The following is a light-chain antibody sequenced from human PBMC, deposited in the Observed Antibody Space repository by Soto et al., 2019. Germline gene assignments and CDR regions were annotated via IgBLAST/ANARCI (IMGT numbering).Light chain of an antibody. J-gene: IGKJ1*01. CDR1: RSVSASY. V-gene: IGKV3-20*01. CDR3: QQYGSSPPSWT. CDR2: GAS. Sequence: ETVLTQSPGTLSLSPGERATLFCRASRSVSASYLAWYQQKPGQAPRLLIYGASNRATGIPDRFSGSGSGTDFTFTISRLEPEDFAVYYCQQYGSSPPSWTFGQGTKVEIK.